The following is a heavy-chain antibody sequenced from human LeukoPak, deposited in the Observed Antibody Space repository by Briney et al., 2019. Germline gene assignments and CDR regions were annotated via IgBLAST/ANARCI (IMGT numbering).Heavy chain of an antibody. Sequence: PGGSLRLSCAASGFTFSSYAMHWVRQAPGKGLEYVSAISSNGGSTYYANSVKGRFTISRDNSKNTLYLQMGSLRAEDMAVYYCARPAGGSCYGAFDIWGQGTMVTVSS. J-gene: IGHJ3*02. CDR3: ARPAGGSCYGAFDI. CDR2: ISSNGGST. D-gene: IGHD1-26*01. CDR1: GFTFSSYA. V-gene: IGHV3-64*01.